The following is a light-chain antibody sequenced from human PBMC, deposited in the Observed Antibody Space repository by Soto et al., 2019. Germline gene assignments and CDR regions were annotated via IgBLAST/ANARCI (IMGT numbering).Light chain of an antibody. Sequence: DIVMTQSPLSLPVTPGESASISCRSSQSLLHSNGYNYLDWYLQKPGQSPQLLIYLGSNRASGVPDRFSGSGSGTDFTLKISRVEAEDVGVYYCMQALQTRNTFGQGTKLEIK. CDR1: QSLLHSNGYNY. CDR2: LGS. V-gene: IGKV2-28*01. J-gene: IGKJ2*01. CDR3: MQALQTRNT.